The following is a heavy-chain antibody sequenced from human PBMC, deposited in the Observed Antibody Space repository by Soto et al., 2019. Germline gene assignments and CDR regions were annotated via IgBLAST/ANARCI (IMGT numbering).Heavy chain of an antibody. Sequence: QVQLVQSGAEVKKPGSSVKVSCKTSGDTFNNYVISWVRQAPGQGLEWVGGILPPSGPANYARKFQGRVTITADGSTDTAYMELSSLRSADTAVYYCARGGAPDIVLMVYAIAYYYGMDVWGQGTTVTVSS. V-gene: IGHV1-69*01. CDR3: ARGGAPDIVLMVYAIAYYYGMDV. J-gene: IGHJ6*02. D-gene: IGHD2-8*01. CDR1: GDTFNNYV. CDR2: ILPPSGPA.